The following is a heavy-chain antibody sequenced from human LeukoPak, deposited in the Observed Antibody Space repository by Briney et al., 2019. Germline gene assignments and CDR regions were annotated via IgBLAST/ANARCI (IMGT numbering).Heavy chain of an antibody. V-gene: IGHV1-46*01. CDR3: ARERFLEWSESHAFDI. CDR2: INPSGGST. Sequence: ASVKVSCKASGYTFTSYYMHWVRQAPGQGLEWMGIINPSGGSTSYAQKFQGRVTMTRDTSTSTVYMELSSLRSEDTAVYYCARERFLEWSESHAFDIWGQGTMVTVSS. CDR1: GYTFTSYY. J-gene: IGHJ3*02. D-gene: IGHD3-3*01.